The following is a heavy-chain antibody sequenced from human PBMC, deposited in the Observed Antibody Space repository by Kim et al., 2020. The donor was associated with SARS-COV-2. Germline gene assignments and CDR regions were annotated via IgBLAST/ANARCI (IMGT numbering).Heavy chain of an antibody. Sequence: SETLSLTCTVSGGSISSYYWSWIRQPPGKGLEWIGYIYYSGSTNYNPSLKSRVTISVDTSKNQFSLKLSSVTAADTAVYYCARGPGGSGWYRNFDYWGQGTLVTVSS. CDR2: IYYSGST. J-gene: IGHJ4*02. CDR3: ARGPGGSGWYRNFDY. V-gene: IGHV4-59*13. CDR1: GGSISSYY. D-gene: IGHD6-19*01.